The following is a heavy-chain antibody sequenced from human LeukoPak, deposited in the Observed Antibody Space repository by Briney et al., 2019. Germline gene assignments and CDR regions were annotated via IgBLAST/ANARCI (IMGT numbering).Heavy chain of an antibody. CDR2: ISYDGSNK. CDR1: GFTFSSYG. D-gene: IGHD1-1*01. J-gene: IGHJ4*02. Sequence: PGGSLRLSCAASGFTFSSYGMHWVRQAPGKGLEWVAVISYDGSNKYYADSVKGRLTISRDNSKNTLYLQMNSLRAEDTAVYYCAKNSAGTTLDYWGQGTLVTVSS. CDR3: AKNSAGTTLDY. V-gene: IGHV3-30*18.